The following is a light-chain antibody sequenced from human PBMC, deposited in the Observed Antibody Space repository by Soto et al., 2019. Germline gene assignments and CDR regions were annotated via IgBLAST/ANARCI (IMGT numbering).Light chain of an antibody. CDR1: QGVNNY. CDR2: AAS. V-gene: IGKV1-9*01. CDR3: QQLDGSPAT. Sequence: DIQLTQSPSFLSASVGDRVTITCRASQGVNNYFAWYQQKPGKAPKLLIYAASTLQSGVPSRFSGSGSGTEFTLTISSLQPEDFATYYCQQLDGSPATFGRGTRLEIK. J-gene: IGKJ5*01.